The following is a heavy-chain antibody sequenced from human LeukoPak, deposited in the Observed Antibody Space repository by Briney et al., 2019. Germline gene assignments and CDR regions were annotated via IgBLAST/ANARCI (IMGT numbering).Heavy chain of an antibody. J-gene: IGHJ5*02. V-gene: IGHV4-59*12. Sequence: PSETLSLTCTVSGGSISRYYWSWIRQPPGKRLEWIGYIYYSGSTYYNPSLKSRVAFSVDTSKNQFSLRLSSVTAADTAMYYCARIPSTLANWFDPWGQGILVTVSS. CDR3: ARIPSTLANWFDP. CDR2: IYYSGST. CDR1: GGSISRYY. D-gene: IGHD5-12*01.